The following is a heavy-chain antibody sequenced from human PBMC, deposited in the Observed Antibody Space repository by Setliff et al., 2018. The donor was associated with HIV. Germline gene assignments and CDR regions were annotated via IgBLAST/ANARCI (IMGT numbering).Heavy chain of an antibody. J-gene: IGHJ6*02. Sequence: SAASGFTFSDAWMSWVRQAPGKGLEWVANIKQDGSEKYYADSMKGRFTISRDNAKNSLYLQMNSLRADDTAVYFCARPTNIDTLYYGSQTFYMYYYGLDVWGQGTTVTVSS. CDR1: GFTFSDAW. D-gene: IGHD1-26*01. CDR3: ARPTNIDTLYYGSQTFYMYYYGLDV. CDR2: IKQDGSEK. V-gene: IGHV3-7*01.